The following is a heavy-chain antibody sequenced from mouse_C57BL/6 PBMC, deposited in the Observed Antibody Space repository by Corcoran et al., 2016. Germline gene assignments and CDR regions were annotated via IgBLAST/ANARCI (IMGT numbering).Heavy chain of an antibody. CDR1: GYTFTDYY. CDR2: INPNNGGT. CDR3: ARVRFDDGYHWYFDV. V-gene: IGHV1-26*01. D-gene: IGHD2-3*01. J-gene: IGHJ1*03. Sequence: EVQLQQSGPELVKPGASVKISCKASGYTFTDYYMNWVKQSHGKSLEWIGDINPNNGGTSYNQKFKGKATLTVDKSSSTAYMELRSLTSEDSAVYYCARVRFDDGYHWYFDVWGTGTTVTVSS.